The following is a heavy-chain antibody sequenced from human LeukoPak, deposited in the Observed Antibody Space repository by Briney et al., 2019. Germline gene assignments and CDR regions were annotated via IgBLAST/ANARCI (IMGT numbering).Heavy chain of an antibody. V-gene: IGHV3-30-3*01. D-gene: IGHD3-16*01. Sequence: PGRSLRLSCAASGFTFSYYTMHWVRQAPGKGLEWVAVISYDGSNEYCADSVKGRFTISRDNSKNTLYLQMNSLRVEDTAVYYCAREAPEGGFDYWGQGTLVTVSS. J-gene: IGHJ4*02. CDR3: AREAPEGGFDY. CDR2: ISYDGSNE. CDR1: GFTFSYYT.